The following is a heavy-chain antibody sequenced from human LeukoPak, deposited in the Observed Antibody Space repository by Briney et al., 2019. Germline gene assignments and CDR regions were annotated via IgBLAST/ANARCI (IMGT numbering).Heavy chain of an antibody. Sequence: SGGSLRLSCVASGFTFRDYEMNWVRQAPGKGLEWVSYISSRGNPIYYGASVKGRLTISRDNAKKSLYLQMNSLRAEDTGVYYCARGDYLAVHYYMDVWGKGTTVTVSS. D-gene: IGHD5-12*01. V-gene: IGHV3-48*03. CDR2: ISSRGNPI. J-gene: IGHJ6*03. CDR1: GFTFRDYE. CDR3: ARGDYLAVHYYMDV.